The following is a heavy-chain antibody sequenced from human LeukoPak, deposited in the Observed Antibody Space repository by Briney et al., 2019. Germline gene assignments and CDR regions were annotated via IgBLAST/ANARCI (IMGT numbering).Heavy chain of an antibody. CDR1: GFTFSSYA. Sequence: GGSLRLSCAASGFTFSSYAMSWVRQAPGKGLEWVSAISGSGGSTYYADSVKGRFTIARDNSKNTLYLQMNSLRAEDTAVYYWSKVNRNTYYDILTGLLNYYGMDVWGQGTTVTVSS. D-gene: IGHD3-9*01. V-gene: IGHV3-23*01. CDR3: SKVNRNTYYDILTGLLNYYGMDV. CDR2: ISGSGGST. J-gene: IGHJ6*02.